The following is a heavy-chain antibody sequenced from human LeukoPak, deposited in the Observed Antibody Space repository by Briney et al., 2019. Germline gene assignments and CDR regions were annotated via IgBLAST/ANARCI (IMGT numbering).Heavy chain of an antibody. CDR2: INDDSNYI. D-gene: IGHD1-26*01. V-gene: IGHV3-21*01. CDR3: ASRRGSNRPFDY. J-gene: IGHJ4*02. Sequence: GGSLRLSCAASGFTFSTYSGNWIRQAPGKGLEWVSSINDDSNYIFYADSVKGRFTISRDNAKNSLYLQMNSLTAEDSAVYYCASRRGSNRPFDYWGQGTLVTVSS. CDR1: GFTFSTYS.